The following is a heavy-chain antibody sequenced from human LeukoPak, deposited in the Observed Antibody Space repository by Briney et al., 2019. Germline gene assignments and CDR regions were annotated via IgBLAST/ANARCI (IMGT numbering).Heavy chain of an antibody. CDR1: GYSFTSYW. D-gene: IGHD3-10*01. V-gene: IGHV5-10-1*01. CDR3: ARLGRITMVRGVQRTYYYHGMDV. CDR2: IDPSDSYT. J-gene: IGHJ6*02. Sequence: GESLKISCKGSGYSFTSYWISWVRQMPGKGLEWMGRIDPSDSYTNYSPSFQGHVTISADKSISTAYLQWSSLKASDTAMYYCARLGRITMVRGVQRTYYYHGMDVWGQGTTVTVSS.